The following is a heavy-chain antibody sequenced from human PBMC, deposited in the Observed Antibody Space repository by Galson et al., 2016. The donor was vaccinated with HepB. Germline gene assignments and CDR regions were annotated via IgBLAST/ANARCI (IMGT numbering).Heavy chain of an antibody. D-gene: IGHD1-26*01. CDR3: ARGGYSDTWYDYYGMDV. CDR2: MNSDGIRT. CDR1: RFSVGDYY. Sequence: SLRLSCAASRFSVGDYYMNWIRQAPGKGLVWVSRMNSDGIRTSHADSVAGRFPISRDNAKTTLYLKMNSLRAEDTAVYFCARGGYSDTWYDYYGMDVWGQGTTVTVSS. J-gene: IGHJ6*02. V-gene: IGHV3-74*01.